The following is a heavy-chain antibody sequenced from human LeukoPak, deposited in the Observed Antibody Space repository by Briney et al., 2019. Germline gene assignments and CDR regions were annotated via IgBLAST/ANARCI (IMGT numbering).Heavy chain of an antibody. CDR3: ARSAVEMGTISSY. D-gene: IGHD5-24*01. J-gene: IGHJ4*02. V-gene: IGHV3-66*01. CDR2: IYSGGNT. CDR1: GFTVSSDY. Sequence: QPGGSLRLSCAASGFTVSSDYMSWVRQAPGKGLEWVSVIYSGGNTYYADSVKGRFTISRDNSKNTLFLQMNSLRAEDTAVYYCARSAVEMGTISSYWGQGTLVTVSS.